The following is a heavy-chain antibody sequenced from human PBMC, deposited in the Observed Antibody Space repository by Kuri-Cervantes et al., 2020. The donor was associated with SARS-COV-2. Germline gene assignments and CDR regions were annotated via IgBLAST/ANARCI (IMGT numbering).Heavy chain of an antibody. V-gene: IGHV1-46*01. CDR2: INPSGGST. J-gene: IGHJ3*02. CDR3: AREDIVVVPAYYDDAFDI. D-gene: IGHD2-2*01. CDR1: GYTFTSYY. Sequence: ASVKVSCKASGYTFTSYYMHWVRQAPGQGLEWMGIINPSGGSTSYAQEFQGRVTKTRDTSTSTVYMELSSLRSEDTAVYYCAREDIVVVPAYYDDAFDIWGQGTMVTVSS.